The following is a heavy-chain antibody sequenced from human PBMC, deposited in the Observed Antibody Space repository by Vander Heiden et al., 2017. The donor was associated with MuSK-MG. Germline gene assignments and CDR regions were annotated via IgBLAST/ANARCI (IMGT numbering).Heavy chain of an antibody. CDR3: ARGGYCSGGTCYRYNAFDV. V-gene: IGHV3-48*03. CDR2: ISSSVSSI. Sequence: ELHLVESGGGLVQPGGSLRLSCAASGFTFSTNQMNWVRQAPGKGLEWVSYISSSVSSIDYADSVKGRFTISRDNAKHSLYLQMNSLRVEDTAVYYCARGGYCSGGTCYRYNAFDVWGQGTMVTVSS. CDR1: GFTFSTNQ. D-gene: IGHD2-15*01. J-gene: IGHJ3*01.